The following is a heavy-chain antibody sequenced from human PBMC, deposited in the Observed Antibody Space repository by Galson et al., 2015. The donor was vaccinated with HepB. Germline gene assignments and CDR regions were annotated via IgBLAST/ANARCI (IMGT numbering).Heavy chain of an antibody. J-gene: IGHJ5*02. CDR3: TRDGGYSGTYYGEDWFDP. D-gene: IGHD1-26*01. Sequence: SLRLPCATSGFTFGDYAMGWVRQAPGKGLEWVGFIRSKAYGGTTEYAASVKGRFTISRDDFKSSAYLQMNSLKTEDTAVYYCTRDGGYSGTYYGEDWFDPWGQGTLVTVSS. CDR1: GFTFGDYA. CDR2: IRSKAYGGTT. V-gene: IGHV3-49*04.